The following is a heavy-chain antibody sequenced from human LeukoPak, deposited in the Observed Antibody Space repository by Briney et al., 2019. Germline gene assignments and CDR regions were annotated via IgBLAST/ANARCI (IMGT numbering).Heavy chain of an antibody. CDR3: AKTPSATDSSGWRYYYYGMDV. CDR2: ISGDGGST. D-gene: IGHD6-19*01. Sequence: GGSLRLSCAASGFTFDDYAMHWVRQAPGKGLEWVSLISGDGGSTYYADSVKGRFTISRDNSKNSLYLQMNCLRTEDTALYYCAKTPSATDSSGWRYYYYGMDVWGQGTLVTVSS. V-gene: IGHV3-43*02. CDR1: GFTFDDYA. J-gene: IGHJ6*02.